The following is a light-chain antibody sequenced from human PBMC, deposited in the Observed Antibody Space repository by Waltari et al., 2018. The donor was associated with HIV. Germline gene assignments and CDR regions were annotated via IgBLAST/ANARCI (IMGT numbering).Light chain of an antibody. CDR3: QQRTSWFT. CDR2: DAS. CDR1: QTVSTY. J-gene: IGKJ4*01. Sequence: DIVLTQSPATLSLSPGERATLSCRASQTVSTYLSWYQQKRGQAPRLLIYDASTRAPGIPARFSGSGSGTDFTLTISSLEPEDFAVYYCQQRTSWFTFGGGTNVEIK. V-gene: IGKV3-11*01.